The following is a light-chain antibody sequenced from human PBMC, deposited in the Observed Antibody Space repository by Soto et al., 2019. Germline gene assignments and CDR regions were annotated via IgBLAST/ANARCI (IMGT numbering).Light chain of an antibody. Sequence: QSALTQPPSASGSPGQSVTISCTGTSSDVGGYVSWYQQHPGKAPKLMIYEVNKRPSGVPDRFSGSKSGNTASLTVSGLQAEDEADYYCSSYAGINNRDVFGTGTKLTVL. CDR1: SSDVGGY. V-gene: IGLV2-8*01. J-gene: IGLJ1*01. CDR3: SSYAGINNRDV. CDR2: EVN.